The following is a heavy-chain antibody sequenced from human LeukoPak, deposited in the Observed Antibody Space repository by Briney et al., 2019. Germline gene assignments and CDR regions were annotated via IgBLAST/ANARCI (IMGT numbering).Heavy chain of an antibody. CDR3: ARVPAAMGYYCYYYMDV. CDR1: GYTFTSYD. CDR2: INPYNGNT. Sequence: ASVKVSCKASGYTFTSYDIRWVRQAPGQGLDWMGWINPYNGNTNYAQKLQGRVTMTTDTSTSTAYMELRSLRSDDTAVYYCARVPAAMGYYCYYYMDVWGKGTTVTVSS. J-gene: IGHJ6*03. D-gene: IGHD2-2*01. V-gene: IGHV1-18*01.